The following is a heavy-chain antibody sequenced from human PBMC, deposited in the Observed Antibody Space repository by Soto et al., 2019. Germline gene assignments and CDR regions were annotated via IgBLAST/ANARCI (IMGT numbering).Heavy chain of an antibody. CDR1: GGSISSGDYY. CDR2: IYYSGST. Sequence: SETLSLTCTVSGGSISSGDYYWSWIRQPPGKGLEWIGYIYYSGSTYYNPSLKSRVTISVDTSKNQFSLKLSSVTAADTAVYYCARGNIVVVPAAKMVGYYFDYWGQGTLVTVSS. V-gene: IGHV4-30-4*01. J-gene: IGHJ4*02. CDR3: ARGNIVVVPAAKMVGYYFDY. D-gene: IGHD2-2*01.